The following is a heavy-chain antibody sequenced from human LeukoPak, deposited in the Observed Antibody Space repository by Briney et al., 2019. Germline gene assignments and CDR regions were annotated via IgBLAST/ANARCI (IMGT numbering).Heavy chain of an antibody. Sequence: SETLSLTCTVSGGSISSYYWSWIRQPPGKGLEWIGYIYYSGSTNYNPSLKSRVTISVDTSKNQFSLKLSSVTAADTAVYYCAARPPYNWNYVIKPETWGQGTLVTVSS. D-gene: IGHD1-7*01. J-gene: IGHJ4*02. CDR2: IYYSGST. CDR3: AARPPYNWNYVIKPET. V-gene: IGHV4-59*01. CDR1: GGSISSYY.